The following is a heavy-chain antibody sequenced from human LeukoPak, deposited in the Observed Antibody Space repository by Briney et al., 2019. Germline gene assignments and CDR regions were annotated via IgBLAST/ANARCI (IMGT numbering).Heavy chain of an antibody. CDR1: GYTFTNYW. CDR3: ARRQGCSSTSCPPDY. J-gene: IGHJ4*02. V-gene: IGHV5-51*01. CDR2: VSPGDSDA. Sequence: GESLKISCKGSGYTFTNYWIGWVRQMPGQGLEWMGIVSPGDSDATYSPSFQGQVTISADKPIYTAYLQWSSLKASDTAMYFCARRQGCSSTSCPPDYWGQGTLVTVSP. D-gene: IGHD2-2*01.